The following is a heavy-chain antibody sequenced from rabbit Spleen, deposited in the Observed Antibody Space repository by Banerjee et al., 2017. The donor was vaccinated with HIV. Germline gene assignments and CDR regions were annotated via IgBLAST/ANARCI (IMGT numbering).Heavy chain of an antibody. V-gene: IGHV1S40*01. CDR2: IYPGSRGSA. J-gene: IGHJ6*01. D-gene: IGHD1-1*01. Sequence: QSLEESGGGLVQPEGSLTLTCKASGFSFSSSDYMCWVRQAPGKGLEWIACIYPGSRGSAYYATWAKGRFTISKPSSTTVTLQMTSLTAADTATYFCARDTSSSFSSYGMDLWGPGTLVTVS. CDR3: ARDTSSSFSSYGMDL. CDR1: GFSFSSSDY.